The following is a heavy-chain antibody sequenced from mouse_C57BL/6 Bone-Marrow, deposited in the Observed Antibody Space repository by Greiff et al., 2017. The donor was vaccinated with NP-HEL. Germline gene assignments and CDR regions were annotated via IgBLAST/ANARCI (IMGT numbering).Heavy chain of an antibody. V-gene: IGHV1-76*01. J-gene: IGHJ2*01. CDR3: ARWGGSLDY. Sequence: QVQLQQSGAELVRPGASVKLSCKASGYTFTDYYINWVKQRPGQGLEWIARIYPGSGNTYYNEKFKGKATLTAEKSSSTAYMQLSSLTSEDSAVYFCARWGGSLDYWGQGTTLTVSS. CDR2: IYPGSGNT. D-gene: IGHD1-1*01. CDR1: GYTFTDYY.